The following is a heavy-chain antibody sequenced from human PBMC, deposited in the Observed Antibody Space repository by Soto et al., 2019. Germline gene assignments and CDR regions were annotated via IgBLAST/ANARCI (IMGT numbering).Heavy chain of an antibody. Sequence: SGGSLRLSCAASGFTFSSYSMNWVRQAPGKGLEWVSSISSSSSYIYYADSVKGRFTISRDNAKNSLYLQMNSLRAEDTAVYYCARDSGITIFGVVIIYGMDVWGQGTTVTVSS. D-gene: IGHD3-3*01. CDR3: ARDSGITIFGVVIIYGMDV. J-gene: IGHJ6*02. CDR2: ISSSSSYI. V-gene: IGHV3-21*01. CDR1: GFTFSSYS.